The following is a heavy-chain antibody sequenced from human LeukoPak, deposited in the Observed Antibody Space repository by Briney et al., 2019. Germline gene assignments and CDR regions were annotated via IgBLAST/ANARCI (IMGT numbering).Heavy chain of an antibody. Sequence: GGSLRLSCAASGFTFSSYWMHWVRQAPGKGLVWVSRINSDGSSTSYADSVKGRFTISRDNAKNTLYLQMNSLRAEDTAVYYCARALCIVGATWPYYYYYMDVWGKGTTVTVSS. CDR1: GFTFSSYW. CDR2: INSDGSST. D-gene: IGHD1-26*01. V-gene: IGHV3-74*01. J-gene: IGHJ6*03. CDR3: ARALCIVGATWPYYYYYMDV.